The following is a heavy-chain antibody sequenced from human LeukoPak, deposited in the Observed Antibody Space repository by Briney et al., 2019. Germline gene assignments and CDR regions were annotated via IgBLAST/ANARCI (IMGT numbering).Heavy chain of an antibody. CDR3: ARLTWYYYDSSGYYLNWFDP. Sequence: GGSLRLSCAASGFTFSSYWMSWVRQAPGKGLEWVANIKQDGSEKYYVDSVKGRFTISRDNAKNSLYLQMNSLRAEDTAVYYCARLTWYYYDSSGYYLNWFDPWGQGTLVTVSS. V-gene: IGHV3-7*01. CDR1: GFTFSSYW. J-gene: IGHJ5*02. D-gene: IGHD3-22*01. CDR2: IKQDGSEK.